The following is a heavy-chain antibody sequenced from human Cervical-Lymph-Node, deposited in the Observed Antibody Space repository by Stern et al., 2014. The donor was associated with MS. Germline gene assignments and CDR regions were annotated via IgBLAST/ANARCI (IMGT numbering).Heavy chain of an antibody. Sequence: QVQLVESGAEVKKPGSSVKVSCKASGGTFSNYAISWVRQAPGQGLEWMGRIIPILGVAHYAQNFQGRVTFTADKSTSTAYMELSGLRSEDTAVYSCARSAVEYCTSTSCYRSYYSSYGMDVWGQGTTVIVSS. V-gene: IGHV1-69*09. CDR3: ARSAVEYCTSTSCYRSYYSSYGMDV. J-gene: IGHJ6*02. D-gene: IGHD2-2*02. CDR2: IIPILGVA. CDR1: GGTFSNYA.